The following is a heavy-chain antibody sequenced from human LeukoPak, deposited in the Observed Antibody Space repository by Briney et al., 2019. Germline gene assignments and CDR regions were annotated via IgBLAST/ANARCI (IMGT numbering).Heavy chain of an antibody. CDR3: ATEKDLLLDS. Sequence: EWMGGFDPGDDETIYAQKFQGRVTMTEDTSTDTAYLELSSLRSEDTAVYFCATEKDLLLDSWGQGTPVTVSS. D-gene: IGHD1-26*01. CDR2: FDPGDDET. J-gene: IGHJ5*01. V-gene: IGHV1-24*01.